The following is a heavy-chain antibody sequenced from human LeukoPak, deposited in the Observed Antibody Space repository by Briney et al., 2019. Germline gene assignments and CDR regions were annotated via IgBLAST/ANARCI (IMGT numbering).Heavy chain of an antibody. CDR2: IDPSSGST. CDR1: GYTFTTFC. CDR3: ARARPANLDY. J-gene: IGHJ4*02. V-gene: IGHV1-46*01. Sequence: ASVKVSCRASGYTFTTFCIYWVRQAPGQGLEWMGIIDPSSGSTTYAHNFQGRVTMTSDTSTSTVYMELSSLESEDTAVYYCARARPANLDYWGQGTLVTVSS.